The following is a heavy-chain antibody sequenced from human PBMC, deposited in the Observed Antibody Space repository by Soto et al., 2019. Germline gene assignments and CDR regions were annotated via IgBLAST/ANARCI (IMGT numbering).Heavy chain of an antibody. D-gene: IGHD2-8*01. CDR2: INPSGGST. CDR1: GYTFTSYH. J-gene: IGHJ5*02. V-gene: IGHV1-46*01. CDR3: ARGGLGFCADGVCYSWFDT. Sequence: ASVKVSCKASGYTFTSYHMHWVRQAPGQGLEWMGIINPSGGSTSYAQRFQGRVTMTRDTSTRTVYVELSSLRSDDTAVYYCARGGLGFCADGVCYSWFDTWGQGTLVTVSS.